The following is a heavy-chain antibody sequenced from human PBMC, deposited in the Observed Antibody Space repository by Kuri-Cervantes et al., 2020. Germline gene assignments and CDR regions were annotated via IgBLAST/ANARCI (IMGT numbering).Heavy chain of an antibody. CDR2: INPNSGGT. J-gene: IGHJ5*02. Sequence: ASVKVSCKASGYTFTGYYMHWVRQAPGQGLEWMGWINPNSGGTNYAQKFQGRVTMTRDTSISTAYMELSRLRSDDTAVYYCARELEDIVVVAAAPWGQGTLVTVSS. V-gene: IGHV1-2*02. D-gene: IGHD2-2*01. CDR1: GYTFTGYY. CDR3: ARELEDIVVVAAAP.